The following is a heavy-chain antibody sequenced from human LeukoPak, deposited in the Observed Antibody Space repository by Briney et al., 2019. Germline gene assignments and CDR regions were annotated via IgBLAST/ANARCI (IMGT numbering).Heavy chain of an antibody. CDR2: IKQDGSEK. CDR3: TTIYCTNGVCYYFDY. V-gene: IGHV3-7*01. CDR1: GFTFNYYW. J-gene: IGHJ4*02. D-gene: IGHD2-8*01. Sequence: GGSLRLSCAASGFTFNYYWMSWVRQAPGKGLEWVAHIKQDGSEKYYADSVKGRFTIARDNAENSLYLQMNSLRAEDTAVYYCTTIYCTNGVCYYFDYWGQGTLVTVSS.